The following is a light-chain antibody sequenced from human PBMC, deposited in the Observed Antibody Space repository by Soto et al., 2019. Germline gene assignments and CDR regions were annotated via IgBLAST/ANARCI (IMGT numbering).Light chain of an antibody. Sequence: EIVLTQSPGTLSLSPWERATLSCRASQSVSSSYLAWYQQKPGQAPRLLIYGASSRATGIPDRFRGSGSGTDFTLTISRLEPEDFAVYYCQQYGSSPPSFGQGTRLEIK. J-gene: IGKJ5*01. V-gene: IGKV3-20*01. CDR2: GAS. CDR1: QSVSSSY. CDR3: QQYGSSPPS.